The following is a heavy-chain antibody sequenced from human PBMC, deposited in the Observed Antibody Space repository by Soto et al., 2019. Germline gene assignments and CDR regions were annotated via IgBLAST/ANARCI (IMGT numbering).Heavy chain of an antibody. Sequence: PSETLSLTCTVSGGSISSYYWSWIRQPPGKGLEWIGDINYSGSTNYNPSLKSRVTISVDTSKNQFSLKLSSVTAADTAVYYCARRIAAAEVFDYWGQGTLVTVSS. V-gene: IGHV4-59*12. CDR1: GGSISSYY. D-gene: IGHD6-13*01. CDR2: INYSGST. CDR3: ARRIAAAEVFDY. J-gene: IGHJ4*02.